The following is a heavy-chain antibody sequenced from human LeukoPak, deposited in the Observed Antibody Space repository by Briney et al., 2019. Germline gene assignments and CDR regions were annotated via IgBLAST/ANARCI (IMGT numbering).Heavy chain of an antibody. V-gene: IGHV3-7*01. J-gene: IGHJ6*03. CDR1: GFTFSSYW. D-gene: IGHD6-19*01. CDR3: ARGRIAVAGTYIPSNWGPQLYYMDV. Sequence: GGSLRLSCAASGFTFSSYWMSWVRRAPGKGLEWVANIKQDGSEKYYVDSVKGRFTISRDSAENSLYLQMNSLRAEDTAVYYCARGRIAVAGTYIPSNWGPQLYYMDVWGKGTTVTVSS. CDR2: IKQDGSEK.